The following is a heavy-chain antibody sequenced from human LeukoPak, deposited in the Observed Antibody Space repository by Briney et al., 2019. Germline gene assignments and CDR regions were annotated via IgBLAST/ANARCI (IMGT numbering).Heavy chain of an antibody. CDR3: ARYYYDSSGYYFLDY. V-gene: IGHV3-21*01. J-gene: IGHJ4*02. D-gene: IGHD3-22*01. Sequence: GGSLRLSCAASGFTFSSYSMNWVRQAPGKGLEWVSSISSSSSYIYYADSVKGRFTISRDNAKNSLYLQMNSLRAEDTAVYYCARYYYDSSGYYFLDYWGQGTLVTVSS. CDR1: GFTFSSYS. CDR2: ISSSSSYI.